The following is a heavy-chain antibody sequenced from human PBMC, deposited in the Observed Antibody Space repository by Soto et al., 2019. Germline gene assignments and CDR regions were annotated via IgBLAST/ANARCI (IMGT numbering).Heavy chain of an antibody. Sequence: ASVKVSCKASGYTFSTYGMHWVRQAPGQSLEWMGWLNGGTGQTRYSQRFQDRVIITRDTSASTGYMVLSSLRSEDTAVYYGAISKVMDHNCFCYGLDIWGQGAPVTVSS. J-gene: IGHJ6*02. D-gene: IGHD2-2*03. CDR1: GYTFSTYG. CDR2: LNGGTGQT. V-gene: IGHV1-3*01. CDR3: AISKVMDHNCFCYGLDI.